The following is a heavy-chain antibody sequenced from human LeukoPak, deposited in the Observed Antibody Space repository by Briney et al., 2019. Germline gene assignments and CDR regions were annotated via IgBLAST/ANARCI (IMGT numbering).Heavy chain of an antibody. D-gene: IGHD2-21*02. J-gene: IGHJ4*02. CDR1: GGTFSSYA. CDR2: IIPIFGTA. Sequence: SVKVSCKASGGTFSSYAISWVRQASGQGLEWMGGIIPIFGTANYAQKFQGRVTITADKSTSTAYMELSSLRSEDTAVYYCARGPFVVVTAIPDYFDYWGQGTLVTVSS. V-gene: IGHV1-69*06. CDR3: ARGPFVVVTAIPDYFDY.